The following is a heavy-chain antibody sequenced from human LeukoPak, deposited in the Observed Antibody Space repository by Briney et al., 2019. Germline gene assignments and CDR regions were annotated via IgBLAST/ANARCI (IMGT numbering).Heavy chain of an antibody. CDR1: GYTFTSYY. V-gene: IGHV1-46*01. CDR2: INPSGGST. Sequence: ASVKVSCKASGYTFTSYYMHWVRQAPGQGLEWMGVINPSGGSTSYAQKFQGRVTMTRDTSTSTVYMELSSLRSEDTAVYYCASSTYGYSYFDYWGQGTLVTVSS. CDR3: ASSTYGYSYFDY. J-gene: IGHJ4*02. D-gene: IGHD4-17*01.